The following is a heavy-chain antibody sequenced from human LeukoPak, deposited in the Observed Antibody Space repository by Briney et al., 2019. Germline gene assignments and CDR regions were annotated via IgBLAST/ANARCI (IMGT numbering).Heavy chain of an antibody. J-gene: IGHJ5*02. CDR2: INHSGST. D-gene: IGHD4-17*01. CDR1: GGSFSGYY. V-gene: IGHV4-34*01. Sequence: SETLSLTCAVYGGSFSGYYWSWIRQPPGKGLEWIGEINHSGSTNYNPSLKSRVTISVDTSKNQFSLKLSSVTATDTAVYYCARRISGDYGNWLDPWGQGTLVTVSS. CDR3: ARRISGDYGNWLDP.